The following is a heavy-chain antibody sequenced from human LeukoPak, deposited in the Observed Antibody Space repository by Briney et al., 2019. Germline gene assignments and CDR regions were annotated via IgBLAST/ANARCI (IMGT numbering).Heavy chain of an antibody. CDR3: ARDGAYYYDSSGSFGYYGMDV. V-gene: IGHV3-20*04. D-gene: IGHD3-22*01. CDR2: ITWNGGIT. Sequence: GGSLRLSCAASGFPFDNYGMAWVRQAPGKGLEWVSGITWNGGITAYADSVKGRFTISRDNSKNTLYLQMNSLRAEDTAVYYCARDGAYYYDSSGSFGYYGMDVWGQGTTVTVSS. J-gene: IGHJ6*02. CDR1: GFPFDNYG.